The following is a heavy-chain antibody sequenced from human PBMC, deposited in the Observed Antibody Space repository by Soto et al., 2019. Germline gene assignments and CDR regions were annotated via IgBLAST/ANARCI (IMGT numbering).Heavy chain of an antibody. CDR2: INAGNGNT. CDR3: ARATSSGWRYYYYYGMDV. CDR1: GYTFTSYA. V-gene: IGHV1-3*01. Sequence: ASVKVSCKASGYTFTSYAMHWVRQAPGQRLEWMGWINAGNGNTKYSQKFQGRVTITRDTSASTAYMELSSLRSEDTAVYYCARATSSGWRYYYYYGMDVWGQGTTVTVSS. J-gene: IGHJ6*02. D-gene: IGHD6-19*01.